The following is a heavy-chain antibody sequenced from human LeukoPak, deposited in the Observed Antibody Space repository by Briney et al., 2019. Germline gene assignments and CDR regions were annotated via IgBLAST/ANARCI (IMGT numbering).Heavy chain of an antibody. V-gene: IGHV1-2*02. Sequence: ASVKVSCKASGYTFTGYYMHWVRQAPGQGLEWMGWINPNSGGTNYAQKLQGRVTMTTDTSTSTAYMELRSLRSDDTAVYYCARSSNSGSYFRYYYYYMDVWGKGTTVTVSS. CDR3: ARSSNSGSYFRYYYYYMDV. J-gene: IGHJ6*03. CDR2: INPNSGGT. CDR1: GYTFTGYY. D-gene: IGHD1-26*01.